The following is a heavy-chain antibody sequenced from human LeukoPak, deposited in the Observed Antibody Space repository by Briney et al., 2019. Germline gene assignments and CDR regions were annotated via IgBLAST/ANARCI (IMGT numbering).Heavy chain of an antibody. CDR1: GFAFSRSG. V-gene: IGHV3-33*01. CDR2: VWYDGSNK. CDR3: ARDPKYSNSWFFDY. Sequence: PGGSLRLSCAASGFAFSRSGMHWVRQAPGKGLERVAVVWYDGSNKHYADSVKGRFTISRDNSNNTLYLQMNSLRAEDTAVYYCARDPKYSNSWFFDYWGQGTLVTVSS. D-gene: IGHD6-13*01. J-gene: IGHJ4*02.